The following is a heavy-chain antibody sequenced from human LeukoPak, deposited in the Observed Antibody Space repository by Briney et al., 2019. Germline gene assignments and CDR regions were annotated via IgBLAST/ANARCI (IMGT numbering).Heavy chain of an antibody. CDR3: AKCAYYYDSSGYCPFDY. Sequence: PGGSLRLSCAASGFTLSSFGMRWVRQAPGKGLEWLAFIRDDGSNKYYADSVKGRFTISRDNSKNMLYLQMNSLRVEDTAVYYCAKCAYYYDSSGYCPFDYWGQGTLVTVSS. CDR1: GFTLSSFG. D-gene: IGHD3-22*01. CDR2: IRDDGSNK. V-gene: IGHV3-30*02. J-gene: IGHJ4*02.